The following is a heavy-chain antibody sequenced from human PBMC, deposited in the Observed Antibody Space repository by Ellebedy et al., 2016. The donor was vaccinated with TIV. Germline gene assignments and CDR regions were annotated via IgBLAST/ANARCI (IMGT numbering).Heavy chain of an antibody. J-gene: IGHJ4*02. CDR1: GFTFSSYA. Sequence: GESLKISCAASGFTFSSYAMHWVRQAPGKGLEWVAVISYDGSNKYYADSVKGRFTISRDNSKNTLYLQMNSLRAEDTAVYYCARGGTMIVVDIDYWGQGTLVTVSS. CDR2: ISYDGSNK. CDR3: ARGGTMIVVDIDY. V-gene: IGHV3-30-3*01. D-gene: IGHD3-22*01.